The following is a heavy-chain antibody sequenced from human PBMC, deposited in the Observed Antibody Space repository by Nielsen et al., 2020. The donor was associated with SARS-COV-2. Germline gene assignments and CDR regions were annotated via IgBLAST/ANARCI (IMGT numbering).Heavy chain of an antibody. D-gene: IGHD1-26*01. CDR2: IYYTGTT. V-gene: IGHV4-4*02. J-gene: IGHJ6*02. CDR3: ARSGGNYYPYYYYGMNV. Sequence: SCAASGFPFNIFDMSWVRQPPGKGLEWVGEIYYTGTTSYNPSLKSRVSISVDQSKNQFSLNLSSVTAADTAVYYCARSGGNYYPYYYYGMNVWGPGTTVTVSS. CDR1: GFPFNIFDM.